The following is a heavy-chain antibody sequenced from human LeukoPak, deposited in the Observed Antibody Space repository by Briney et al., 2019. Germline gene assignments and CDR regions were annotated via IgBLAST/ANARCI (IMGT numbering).Heavy chain of an antibody. J-gene: IGHJ4*02. CDR3: AKGRGSRIAARPYYFDY. CDR2: ISGSGGST. CDR1: GFTFSSYA. Sequence: PGGSLRLSCAASGFTFSSYAMSWVRQAPGKGLEWVSAISGSGGSTNYADSVKGRFTISRDNSKNTLYLQMNSLRAEDTAVYYCAKGRGSRIAARPYYFDYWGQGTLVTVSS. D-gene: IGHD6-6*01. V-gene: IGHV3-23*01.